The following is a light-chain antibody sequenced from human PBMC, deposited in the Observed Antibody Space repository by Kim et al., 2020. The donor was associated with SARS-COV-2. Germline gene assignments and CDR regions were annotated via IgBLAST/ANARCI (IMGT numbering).Light chain of an antibody. CDR2: DVS. J-gene: IGLJ3*02. V-gene: IGLV2-14*03. CDR1: SSDVGGYNY. CDR3: SSYTSSKSWV. Sequence: QSALTQPASVSGSPGQSITISCTETSSDVGGYNYVSWYQQHPGKAPKLMIYDVSKRPSGVSDRFSGYKSDNTASLTISGLQAEDEADYYCSSYTSSKSWVFGGGTQLTVL.